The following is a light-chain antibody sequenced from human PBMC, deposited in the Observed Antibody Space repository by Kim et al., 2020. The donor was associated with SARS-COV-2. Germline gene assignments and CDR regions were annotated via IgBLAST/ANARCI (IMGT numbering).Light chain of an antibody. CDR2: DVT. V-gene: IGLV2-11*01. CDR1: GSDVGAYNY. J-gene: IGLJ1*01. Sequence: PGQSTPISSTGAGSDVGAYNYVAWYQHPPGTAPKLMIYDVTMRPSGVPDRFSGSKSGNTASLTISGLQAEDEADYYCCSFAGTAYVFGIGTKVT. CDR3: CSFAGTAYV.